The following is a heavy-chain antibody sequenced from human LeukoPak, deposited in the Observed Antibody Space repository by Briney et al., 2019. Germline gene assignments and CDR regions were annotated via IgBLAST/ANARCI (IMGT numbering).Heavy chain of an antibody. CDR3: ARETDEYGDPHGMDV. J-gene: IGHJ6*02. D-gene: IGHD4-17*01. Sequence: SVKVSCKASGGTLSSYAISWVRQAPGQGREWMGGNIPIFGTANYAQKFQGRVTITADESTSTAYMELSSLRSEDTAVYYCARETDEYGDPHGMDVWGQGTTVTVSS. CDR1: GGTLSSYA. V-gene: IGHV1-69*13. CDR2: NIPIFGTA.